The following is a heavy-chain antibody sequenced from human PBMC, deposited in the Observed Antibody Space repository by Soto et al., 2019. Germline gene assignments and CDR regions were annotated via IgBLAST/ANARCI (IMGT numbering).Heavy chain of an antibody. V-gene: IGHV4-31*11. J-gene: IGHJ5*02. CDR3: ASQYYYDSSGYFFDP. D-gene: IGHD3-22*01. CDR1: GDTISTGGYS. Sequence: SETLSLTCAASGDTISTGGYSWAWIRQQPGKALEWIGYIYYSGSTYYNPSLKSRVIISVDRSKNQFSLKLSSVTAADTAVYYCASQYYYDSSGYFFDPWGQGTLVTVSS. CDR2: IYYSGST.